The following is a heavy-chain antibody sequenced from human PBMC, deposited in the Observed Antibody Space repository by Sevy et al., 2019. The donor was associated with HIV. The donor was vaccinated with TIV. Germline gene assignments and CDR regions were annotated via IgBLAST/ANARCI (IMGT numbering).Heavy chain of an antibody. CDR3: ARPRANYVDHYFFYAMDV. D-gene: IGHD4-17*01. CDR2: ISYDGSDK. Sequence: GGSLRLSCAASGFALSNYYAMHWVRQAPGKGLEWVALISYDGSDKYYADSVKGRFTISRDNFKNTLYLQMNSLTTEDTAVYYCARPRANYVDHYFFYAMDVWGQGTTVAVSS. CDR1: GFALSNYYA. V-gene: IGHV3-30-3*01. J-gene: IGHJ6*02.